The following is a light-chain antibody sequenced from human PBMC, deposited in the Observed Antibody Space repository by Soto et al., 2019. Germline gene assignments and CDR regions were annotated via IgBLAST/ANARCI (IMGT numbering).Light chain of an antibody. CDR3: QQYNNWPPIT. Sequence: EIVLTHSPATLSVSPCERATFSARASQSVSSNLAWYQQKAGQAPRLLIYGASTRATGIPARFSGSGSGTEFTLTISSLQSEDFAVYYCQQYNNWPPITFGQGTRLEIK. CDR1: QSVSSN. CDR2: GAS. V-gene: IGKV3-15*01. J-gene: IGKJ5*01.